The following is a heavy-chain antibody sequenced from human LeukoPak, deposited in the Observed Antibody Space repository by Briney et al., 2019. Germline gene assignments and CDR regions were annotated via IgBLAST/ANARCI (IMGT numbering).Heavy chain of an antibody. D-gene: IGHD3-3*01. CDR2: IYTSGST. CDR3: ARSRYDFWSGYRNWFDP. V-gene: IGHV4-4*07. J-gene: IGHJ5*02. CDR1: GGSISSYY. Sequence: SETLSLTCTVSGGSISSYYWSWIRQPAGKGLEWIGRIYTSGSTNYNPSLKSRVTISVDTSKNQFSLKLSSVTAADTAVYYCARSRYDFWSGYRNWFDPWGQGTLVTVSS.